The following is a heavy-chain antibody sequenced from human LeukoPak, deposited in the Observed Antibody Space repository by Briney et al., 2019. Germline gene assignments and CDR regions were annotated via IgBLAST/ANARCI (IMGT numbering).Heavy chain of an antibody. CDR2: IYYSKTT. D-gene: IGHD5-18*01. V-gene: IGHV4-39*01. CDR3: VSPRGFSYGYFDY. J-gene: IGHJ4*02. CDR1: GGSISSSSAY. Sequence: PSETLSLTCTVSGGSISSSSAYWGWIRQPPGKGLEWIGSIYYSKTTYYNPSLKSRVTIPADTSKNQFSLTLGSVSATDTAVYYCVSPRGFSYGYFDYWGQGTLVTVSS.